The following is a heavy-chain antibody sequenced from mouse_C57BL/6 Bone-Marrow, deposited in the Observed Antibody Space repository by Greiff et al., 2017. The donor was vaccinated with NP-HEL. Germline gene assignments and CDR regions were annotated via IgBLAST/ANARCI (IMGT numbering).Heavy chain of an antibody. D-gene: IGHD1-1*01. V-gene: IGHV1-69*01. J-gene: IGHJ3*01. CDR3: ARPYYGSLPWFAY. CDR2: IDPSDSYT. Sequence: QVQLQQPGAELVMPGASVKLSCKASGYTFTSYWMHWVKQRPGQGLEWIGEIDPSDSYTNYNEKFKGKSTLTVDKSSSTAYMQLSSLTSEDSAVYYCARPYYGSLPWFAYWGQGTLVTVSA. CDR1: GYTFTSYW.